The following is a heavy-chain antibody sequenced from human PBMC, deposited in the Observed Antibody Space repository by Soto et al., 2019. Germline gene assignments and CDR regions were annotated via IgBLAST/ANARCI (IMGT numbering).Heavy chain of an antibody. D-gene: IGHD6-13*01. Sequence: GGSLRLSCAASGFTFSSYAMHWVRQAPGKGLEWVAVISYDGSNKYYADSVEGRFTISRDNSKNTLYLQMNSLRAEDTAVYYCASPTRGQQLVRYYYYGMDVWGQGTTVTVSS. CDR1: GFTFSSYA. CDR2: ISYDGSNK. V-gene: IGHV3-30-3*01. CDR3: ASPTRGQQLVRYYYYGMDV. J-gene: IGHJ6*02.